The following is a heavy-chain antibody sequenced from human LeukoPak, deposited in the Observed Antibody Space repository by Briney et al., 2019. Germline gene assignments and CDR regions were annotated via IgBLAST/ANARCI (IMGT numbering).Heavy chain of an antibody. CDR2: ISYDGSNK. Sequence: GGSLRLSCAASGFTFSSYAMHWVRQAPGKGLEWVAVISYDGSNKYYADSVKGRFTISRDNSKNTLYLQMNSLRAEDTAVYYCAKSYSGYDDYFDYWGQGTLVTVSS. CDR1: GFTFSSYA. V-gene: IGHV3-30-3*01. CDR3: AKSYSGYDDYFDY. J-gene: IGHJ4*02. D-gene: IGHD5-12*01.